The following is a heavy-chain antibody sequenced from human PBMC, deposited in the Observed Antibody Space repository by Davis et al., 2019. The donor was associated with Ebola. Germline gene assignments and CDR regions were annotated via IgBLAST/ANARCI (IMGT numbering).Heavy chain of an antibody. J-gene: IGHJ3*02. CDR2: IYYSGST. Sequence: SETLSLTCAVYGGSFSGYYWSWIRQPPGKGLEWIGYIYYSGSTNYNPSLKSRVTISIDTSKNQFSLKLSSVTAADTAVYYCARRGMITFGGVIVSSDAFDIWGQGTMVTVSS. V-gene: IGHV4-59*01. D-gene: IGHD3-16*02. CDR1: GGSFSGYY. CDR3: ARRGMITFGGVIVSSDAFDI.